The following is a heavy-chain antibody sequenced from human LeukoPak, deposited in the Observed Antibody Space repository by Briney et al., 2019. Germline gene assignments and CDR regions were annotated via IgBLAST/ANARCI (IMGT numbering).Heavy chain of an antibody. Sequence: SETLSLTCAVYGGSFSGYYWSWIRQPPGKGLEWIGEINHSGSTNYNPSLKSRVTISVDTSKNQFSLKLSSVTAADTAVYYCARGPVVRFLEWLLYDLPFDPWGQGTLVTVSS. V-gene: IGHV4-34*01. CDR3: ARGPVVRFLEWLLYDLPFDP. CDR1: GGSFSGYY. D-gene: IGHD3-3*01. CDR2: INHSGST. J-gene: IGHJ5*02.